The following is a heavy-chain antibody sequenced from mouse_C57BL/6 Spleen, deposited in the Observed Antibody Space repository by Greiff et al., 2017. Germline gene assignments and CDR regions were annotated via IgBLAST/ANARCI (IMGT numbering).Heavy chain of an antibody. J-gene: IGHJ2*01. V-gene: IGHV5-17*01. CDR3: AGGYYGYMDY. Sequence: EVKLMEPGGGLVKPGGSLKLSCAASGFTFSDYGMHWVRQAPEKGLEWVAYISSGSSTIYYADTVKGRFTITRDNARNTLFLQMTSLRSEDTAMYYCAGGYYGYMDYWGQGTTVTVSS. CDR2: ISSGSSTI. D-gene: IGHD1-2*01. CDR1: GFTFSDYG.